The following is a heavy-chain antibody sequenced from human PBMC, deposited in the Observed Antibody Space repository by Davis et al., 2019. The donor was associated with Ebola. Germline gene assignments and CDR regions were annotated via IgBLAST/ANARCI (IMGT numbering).Heavy chain of an antibody. Sequence: GEPLKISCAASGFTFSRYWMHWVRQAPGKGLVWVSRISTDVSSTSYADSVKGRFTISRDNAKNTLYLQMNSLRAEDTAVYYCARDRYSSSRLQGFDPWGQGTLVTVSS. CDR1: GFTFSRYW. CDR3: ARDRYSSSRLQGFDP. J-gene: IGHJ5*02. V-gene: IGHV3-74*01. D-gene: IGHD6-13*01. CDR2: ISTDVSST.